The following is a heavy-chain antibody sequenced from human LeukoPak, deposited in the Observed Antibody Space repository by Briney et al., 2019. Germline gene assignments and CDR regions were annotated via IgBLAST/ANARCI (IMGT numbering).Heavy chain of an antibody. CDR3: ARRVGYCSSTTCSSLDY. CDR1: GYRFTSYW. V-gene: IGHV5-51*01. Sequence: GESLKISCKGSGYRFTSYWIGWVRQMPGKGLEWMGIIYPGDSDTRYSPSFQGQVTISADKSISTAYLQWSSLKASDTAMYYCARRVGYCSSTTCSSLDYWGQGTLVTVSS. D-gene: IGHD2-2*01. J-gene: IGHJ4*02. CDR2: IYPGDSDT.